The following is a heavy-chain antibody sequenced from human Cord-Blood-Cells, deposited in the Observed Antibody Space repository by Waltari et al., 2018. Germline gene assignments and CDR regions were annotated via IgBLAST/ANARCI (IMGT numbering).Heavy chain of an antibody. V-gene: IGHV4-34*01. CDR1: GGSFSGYY. CDR2: INHSGST. J-gene: IGHJ3*02. CDR3: ARGACSSTSCYGAFDI. Sequence: QVQLQQWGAGLLKPSETLSLTCAVHGGSFSGYYWSWLRQPPGKGLEWIGEINHSGSTNYNPSLKSRVTISVDTSKNQFSLKLSSVTAADTAVYYCARGACSSTSCYGAFDIWGQGTMVTVSS. D-gene: IGHD2-2*01.